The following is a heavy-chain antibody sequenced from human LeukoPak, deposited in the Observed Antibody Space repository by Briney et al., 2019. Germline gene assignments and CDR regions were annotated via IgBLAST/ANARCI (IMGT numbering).Heavy chain of an antibody. V-gene: IGHV1-2*02. J-gene: IGHJ4*02. D-gene: IGHD3-16*02. CDR2: INPNSGGT. CDR1: GYTFTGYY. CDR3: ARASKLGELSLAFDY. Sequence: ASVKVSCKASGYTFTGYYMHWVRQAPGQGLEWMGWINPNSGGTNYAQKFQGRVTMTRDTSISTAYMELSRLRSDDTAVYYCARASKLGELSLAFDYWGQGTLVTVSS.